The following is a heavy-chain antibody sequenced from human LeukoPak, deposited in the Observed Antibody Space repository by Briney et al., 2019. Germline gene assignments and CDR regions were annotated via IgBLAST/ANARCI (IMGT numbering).Heavy chain of an antibody. V-gene: IGHV3-30*03. J-gene: IGHJ4*02. Sequence: GGSLRLSCAASGFTFSSYGMHRVRQAPGKGLEWVAVISYDGSNKYYADSVKGRFTISRDNSKNTLYLQMNSLRAEDTAVYYCAAYCGGDCYGGLDYWGQGTLVTVFS. D-gene: IGHD2-21*02. CDR2: ISYDGSNK. CDR1: GFTFSSYG. CDR3: AAYCGGDCYGGLDY.